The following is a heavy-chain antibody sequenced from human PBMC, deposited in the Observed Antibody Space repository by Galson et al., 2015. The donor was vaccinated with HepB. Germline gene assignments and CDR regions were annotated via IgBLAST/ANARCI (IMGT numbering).Heavy chain of an antibody. CDR2: ISWRSGSI. CDR3: VKGVRETVAGDAFDI. J-gene: IGHJ3*02. V-gene: IGHV3-9*01. CDR1: GFNFGNHA. D-gene: IGHD6-19*01. Sequence: SLRLSCAASGFNFGNHAMHWVRQAPGKGLEWVSGISWRSGSIGYGASVKGRFTISRDNAKNSLYLQMNSLRAEDTALYYCVKGVRETVAGDAFDIWGQGTMVIVSS.